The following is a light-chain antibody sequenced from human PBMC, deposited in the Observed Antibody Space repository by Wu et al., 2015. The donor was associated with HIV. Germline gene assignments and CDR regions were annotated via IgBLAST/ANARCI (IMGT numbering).Light chain of an antibody. J-gene: IGKJ4*01. CDR3: QQYNYWPLT. V-gene: IGKV3-15*01. CDR1: QSVSNF. CDR2: TAS. Sequence: EILMTQSPTTRSVSPGERVTLSCRASQSVSNFLAWYQQKPGQSPRLLIHTASIRATGIPARFSGSGSGTDFTLTINNVQSGDFAIYYCQQYNYWPLTFGGGTKVEI.